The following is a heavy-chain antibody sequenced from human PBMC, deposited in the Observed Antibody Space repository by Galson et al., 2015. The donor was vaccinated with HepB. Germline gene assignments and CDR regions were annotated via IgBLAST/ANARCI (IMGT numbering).Heavy chain of an antibody. J-gene: IGHJ4*02. CDR1: GFTFDDYA. Sequence: SLRLSCAASGFTFDDYAMHWVRQAPGKGLEWVSGISWNSGSIGYADSVKGRFTISRDNAKNSLYLQMNSLRAEDTALYCCAKEGGYRGAYYDRYYFDYWGQGTLVTVSS. D-gene: IGHD3-3*01. V-gene: IGHV3-9*01. CDR3: AKEGGYRGAYYDRYYFDY. CDR2: ISWNSGSI.